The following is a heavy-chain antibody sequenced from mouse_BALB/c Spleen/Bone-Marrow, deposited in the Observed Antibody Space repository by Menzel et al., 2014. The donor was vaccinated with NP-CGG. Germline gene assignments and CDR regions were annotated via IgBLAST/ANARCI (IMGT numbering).Heavy chain of an antibody. V-gene: IGHV1-77*01. Sequence: VQLKESGPVLAKSGAPAKTSCKAAGYTTNENTTTWAKQKTGQGPEGSGQIHPGSGSTYYNEKYKGKATLTADKSSNTAYMQLSSLTSEDSAVYFSARERSDAYWYFNVWGAGPSVTVSS. CDR2: IHPGSGST. CDR1: GYTTNENT. D-gene: IGHD2-3*01. CDR3: ARERSDAYWYFNV. J-gene: IGHJ1*01.